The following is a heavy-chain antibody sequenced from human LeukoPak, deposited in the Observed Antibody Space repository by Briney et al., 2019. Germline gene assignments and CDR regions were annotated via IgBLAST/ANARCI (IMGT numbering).Heavy chain of an antibody. Sequence: SVKVSCKASGGTFSSYAISLVRQAPGQGLEWMGGIIPIFGTANYAQKFQGRVTITTDESTSTAYMELSSLRSEDTAVYYCARGANYYGSGSRLRYFDYWGQGTLVTVSS. D-gene: IGHD3-10*01. CDR2: IIPIFGTA. J-gene: IGHJ4*02. CDR1: GGTFSSYA. V-gene: IGHV1-69*05. CDR3: ARGANYYGSGSRLRYFDY.